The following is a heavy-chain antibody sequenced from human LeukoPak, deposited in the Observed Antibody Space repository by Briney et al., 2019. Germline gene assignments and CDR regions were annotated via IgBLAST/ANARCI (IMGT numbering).Heavy chain of an antibody. D-gene: IGHD2-2*01. J-gene: IGHJ4*02. Sequence: ASVKVSCKASGYTFTSYGIXWVXXXXXQXLEWMGXISAYNGNTNYAQKLQGRVTMXTDTSTSTAYMELRSLRSDDTAVYYCASLFSGYCSSTSCPSDYWGQGTLVTVSS. CDR2: ISAYNGNT. V-gene: IGHV1-18*01. CDR1: GYTFTSYG. CDR3: ASLFSGYCSSTSCPSDY.